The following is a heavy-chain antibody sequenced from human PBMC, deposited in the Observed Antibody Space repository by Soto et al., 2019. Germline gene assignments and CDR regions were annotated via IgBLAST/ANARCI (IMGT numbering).Heavy chain of an antibody. Sequence: EVQLVESGGGLVQPGGSLRLSCATSGFTITSHYMTWVRQAPGKGLEWVSVIYSVGSTYYADSVKGRLTISRDNSKNTVYLRMDSLRAEDTAVYYCARGVACSSASCTFNYYYYYMDVWGKGTTVTVSS. CDR3: ARGVACSSASCTFNYYYYYMDV. CDR2: IYSVGST. V-gene: IGHV3-66*01. CDR1: GFTITSHY. J-gene: IGHJ6*03. D-gene: IGHD2-2*01.